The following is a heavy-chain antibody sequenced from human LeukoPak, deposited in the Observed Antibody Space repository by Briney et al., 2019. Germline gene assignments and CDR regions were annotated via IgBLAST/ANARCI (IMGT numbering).Heavy chain of an antibody. V-gene: IGHV5-51*01. D-gene: IGHD3-9*01. CDR2: IYPGDSDT. Sequence: GESLKISCKVSGYSFTSYWIGWLRQMPGKGLEWRGSIYPGDSDTRYSPSFQGQVTISADKSISTAYLQWSSLKASDTAMYYCARQKRYFDWLPKGYFDYWGQGTLVTVSS. CDR3: ARQKRYFDWLPKGYFDY. J-gene: IGHJ4*02. CDR1: GYSFTSYW.